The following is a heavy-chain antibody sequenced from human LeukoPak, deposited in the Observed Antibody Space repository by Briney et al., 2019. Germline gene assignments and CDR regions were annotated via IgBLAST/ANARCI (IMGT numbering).Heavy chain of an antibody. CDR3: AREWASAGRFNP. Sequence: VQPGGSLRLSCASSGFTFSTYAMGWVRQAPGKGLEWISTISNVGGVTYYADSVKGRSSISRDNSKSTVYLQLNSLRVEDTAVYYCAREWASAGRFNPWGQGTLVTVSS. J-gene: IGHJ5*02. CDR2: ISNVGGVT. D-gene: IGHD3-3*01. V-gene: IGHV3-23*01. CDR1: GFTFSTYA.